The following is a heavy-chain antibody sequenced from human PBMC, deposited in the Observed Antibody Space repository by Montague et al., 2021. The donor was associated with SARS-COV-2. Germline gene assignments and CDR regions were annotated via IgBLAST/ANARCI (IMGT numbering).Heavy chain of an antibody. Sequence: SLRLSCAASGFTFSGYEMNWVRQAPGKGLEWVSYISSSGSTIYYADSVKGRFTISRDNAKNSLYLQMNSLRAEDTAVYYCAGEKARITIFGAPRGYMDVWGKGTTVTVSS. D-gene: IGHD3-3*01. CDR1: GFTFSGYE. V-gene: IGHV3-48*03. CDR2: ISSSGSTI. J-gene: IGHJ6*03. CDR3: AGEKARITIFGAPRGYMDV.